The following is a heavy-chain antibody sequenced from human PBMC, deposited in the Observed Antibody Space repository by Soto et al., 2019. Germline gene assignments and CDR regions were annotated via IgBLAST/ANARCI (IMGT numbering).Heavy chain of an antibody. V-gene: IGHV1-18*01. J-gene: IGHJ4*02. CDR2: ISAHNGTT. CDR1: GYAFTTYG. Sequence: QVHLVQSGAEVKKPGASVKVSCQGSGYAFTTYGITWVRQAPGQGLEWMGWISAHNGTTNYAQKLQGRVTVTRDTSPSTAYMELRILRYDDTAVDYCARGRYGDYWGQGALVTVSS. D-gene: IGHD1-1*01. CDR3: ARGRYGDY.